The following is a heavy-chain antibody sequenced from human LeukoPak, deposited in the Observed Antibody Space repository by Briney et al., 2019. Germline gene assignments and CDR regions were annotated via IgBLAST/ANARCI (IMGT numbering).Heavy chain of an antibody. V-gene: IGHV3-11*04. CDR1: GFSFSNYF. D-gene: IGHD1-26*01. Sequence: PGGSLRLSCEASGFSFSNYFMSWIRQAPGKGLEWVSYITNSGRSTSYADAVKGRFTISRDNAKKSVYLEMTDLRAEDTAVYYCAREASGNYHVFDSWGQGTLVTVSS. CDR2: ITNSGRST. CDR3: AREASGNYHVFDS. J-gene: IGHJ4*02.